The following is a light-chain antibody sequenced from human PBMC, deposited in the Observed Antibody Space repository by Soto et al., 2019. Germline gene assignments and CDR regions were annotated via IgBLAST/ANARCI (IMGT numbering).Light chain of an antibody. J-gene: IGLJ2*01. CDR3: GTWDGSLSAGV. V-gene: IGLV1-51*01. CDR1: SSNIESNY. CDR2: DNS. Sequence: QSVLTQPPSVSAAPGQRVTISCSGSSSNIESNYVSWYQQLPGTAPKLLIYDNSKRPSGISDRFSGSKSGTSATLDITGLQTGDEADYYCGTWDGSLSAGVFGGGTKLTVL.